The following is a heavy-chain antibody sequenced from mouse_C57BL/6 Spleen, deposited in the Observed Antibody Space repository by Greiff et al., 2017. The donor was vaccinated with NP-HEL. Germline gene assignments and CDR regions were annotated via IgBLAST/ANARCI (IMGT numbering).Heavy chain of an antibody. J-gene: IGHJ4*01. Sequence: QVQLKESGPGLVAPSQSLSITCTVSGFSLTSYGVDWVRQPPGKGLEWLGVIWGGGSTNYNSALMSRLSISKDNSKSQVLVKMNSLQTDDTAMYYWSIDAHSYPSDAMDYWGQETSVTVSS. CDR2: IWGGGST. D-gene: IGHD2-10*01. V-gene: IGHV2-9*01. CDR1: GFSLTSYG. CDR3: SIDAHSYPSDAMDY.